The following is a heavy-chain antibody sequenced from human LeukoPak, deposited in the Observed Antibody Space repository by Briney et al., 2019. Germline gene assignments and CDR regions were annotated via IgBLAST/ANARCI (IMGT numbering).Heavy chain of an antibody. J-gene: IGHJ4*02. CDR2: MNPNSGNT. Sequence: WMNPNSGNTGYAQKFQGRVTMTRNTSISTAYMELSSLRSEDTAVYYCARGRRGYSYGPGGYWGQGTLVTVSS. D-gene: IGHD5-18*01. V-gene: IGHV1-8*01. CDR3: ARGRRGYSYGPGGY.